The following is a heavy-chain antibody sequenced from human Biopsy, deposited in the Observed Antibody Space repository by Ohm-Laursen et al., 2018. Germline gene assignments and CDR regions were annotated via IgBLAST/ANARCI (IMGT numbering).Heavy chain of an antibody. CDR1: GFSFSDYY. CDR3: ARAKSVLDYFYGLDV. D-gene: IGHD5/OR15-5a*01. Sequence: SLRLSCAATGFSFSDYYMSWLRQPPGKGLEWLSYISSRGTSINNADSVKGRFTISRDNAKKSLYLQMNSLRAEDTAVYYCARAKSVLDYFYGLDVWGQGTTVTVSS. CDR2: ISSRGTSI. J-gene: IGHJ6*02. V-gene: IGHV3-11*01.